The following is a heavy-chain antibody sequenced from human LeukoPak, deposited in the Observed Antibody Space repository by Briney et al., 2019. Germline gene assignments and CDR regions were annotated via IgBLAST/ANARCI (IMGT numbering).Heavy chain of an antibody. J-gene: IGHJ4*03. CDR1: GESFSAYY. CDR3: ARGPTISETGYFDF. CDR2: INHRGDT. V-gene: IGHV4-34*01. D-gene: IGHD1-1*01. Sequence: SETLSLTCAVYGESFSAYYWSWIRQSPGTGLEWAAEINHRGDTNYNPSVKSRVTISIDTSRNQFSLKVRSLTAADTAVYYCARGPTISETGYFDFWGQGTLVTVSS.